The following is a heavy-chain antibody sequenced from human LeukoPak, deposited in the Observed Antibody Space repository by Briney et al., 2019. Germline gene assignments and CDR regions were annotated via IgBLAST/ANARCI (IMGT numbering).Heavy chain of an antibody. Sequence: SVKVSCKASGGTFSSYAISWVRQAPGQGLEWMGGIIPIFGTASYAQKFQGRVTITADESTSTAYMELSSLRSEDTAVYYCARGHHVAAMALGLDYWGQGTLVTVSS. V-gene: IGHV1-69*13. CDR1: GGTFSSYA. D-gene: IGHD2-15*01. CDR2: IIPIFGTA. CDR3: ARGHHVAAMALGLDY. J-gene: IGHJ4*02.